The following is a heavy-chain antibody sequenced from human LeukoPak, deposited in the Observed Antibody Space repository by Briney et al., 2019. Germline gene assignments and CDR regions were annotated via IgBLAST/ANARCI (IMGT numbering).Heavy chain of an antibody. Sequence: PSETLSLTCTVSGGSISSSSYYWGWIRQPPGKGLEWIGSIYYSGSTYYNPSLKSRVTISVDTSKNQFSLKLSSVTAADTAVYYCARLAHYYDSSGYYPFDYWGQGTLVTVSS. D-gene: IGHD3-22*01. J-gene: IGHJ4*02. CDR1: GGSISSSSYY. CDR2: IYYSGST. V-gene: IGHV4-39*07. CDR3: ARLAHYYDSSGYYPFDY.